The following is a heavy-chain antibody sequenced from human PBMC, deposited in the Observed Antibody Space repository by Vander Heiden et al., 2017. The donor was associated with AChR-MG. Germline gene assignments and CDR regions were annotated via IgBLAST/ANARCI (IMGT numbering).Heavy chain of an antibody. V-gene: IGHV1-18*01. J-gene: IGHJ3*02. CDR2: ISASNGNR. D-gene: IGHD3-3*01. CDR3: ARDSWSGLDAFEI. Sequence: IGWISASNGNRNSAQKCQGRVTMTTDTSTSTAYMELRSLRSDDTAVYYCARDSWSGLDAFEIWGQGTMVTVSS.